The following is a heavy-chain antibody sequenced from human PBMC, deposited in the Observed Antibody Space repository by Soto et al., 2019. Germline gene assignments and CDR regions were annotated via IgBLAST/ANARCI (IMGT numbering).Heavy chain of an antibody. D-gene: IGHD6-6*01. CDR1: GYTFTDYY. CDR2: INLNSGDT. CDR3: ARARTPFNWFDR. Sequence: ASVKVSCKASGYTFTDYYMEWVRQAPGQGLEWMGWINLNSGDTNFAQQFQGRVTMTRDTSITTAYMDLTRLRSDDTAVYYCARARTPFNWFDRWGQGTLVTVSS. V-gene: IGHV1-2*02. J-gene: IGHJ5*02.